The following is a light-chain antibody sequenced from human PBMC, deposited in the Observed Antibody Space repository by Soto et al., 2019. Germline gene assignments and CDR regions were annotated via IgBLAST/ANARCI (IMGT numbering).Light chain of an antibody. CDR2: DVS. CDR3: SSYTSSSTLYV. V-gene: IGLV2-14*01. Sequence: QSVLTHPASVSGSPGQPITISCTGTSSDVGGYNYVSWYQQHPGKAPKLMIYDVSNRPSGVSNRFSGSKSGSTASLTISGLQAEDEADYYCSSYTSSSTLYVFGTGTKVTVL. CDR1: SSDVGGYNY. J-gene: IGLJ1*01.